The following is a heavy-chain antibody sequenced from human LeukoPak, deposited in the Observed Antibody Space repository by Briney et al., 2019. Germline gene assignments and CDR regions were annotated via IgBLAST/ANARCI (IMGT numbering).Heavy chain of an antibody. D-gene: IGHD6-13*01. V-gene: IGHV4-31*03. Sequence: SQTLSLTCTVSGGSISSGGYYWSWIRQHPGKDLEWIGYIYYSGSTYYNPSLKSRVTISVDTSKNQFSLKLSSVTAADTAVYYCARDGGSSSWYDYWGQGTLVTVSS. CDR1: GGSISSGGYY. CDR3: ARDGGSSSWYDY. CDR2: IYYSGST. J-gene: IGHJ4*02.